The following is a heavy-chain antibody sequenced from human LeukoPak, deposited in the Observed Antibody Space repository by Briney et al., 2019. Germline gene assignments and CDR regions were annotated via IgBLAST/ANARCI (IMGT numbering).Heavy chain of an antibody. J-gene: IGHJ6*03. CDR1: GFTFSSYS. CDR2: ISSNSSTI. Sequence: AGTLRLSCAASGFTFSSYSMNWIRQAPGKGLERVSYISSNSSTIYYADSVKGRFTISRDNAKNSLYLQMNCLRAEDTAVYYCARQTTSYKDVGGKGTTVIVSS. D-gene: IGHD4-17*01. V-gene: IGHV3-48*01. CDR3: ARQTTSYKDV.